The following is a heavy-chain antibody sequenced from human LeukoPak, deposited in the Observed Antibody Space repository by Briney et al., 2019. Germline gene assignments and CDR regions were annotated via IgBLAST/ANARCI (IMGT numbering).Heavy chain of an antibody. D-gene: IGHD1-26*01. CDR2: INGGGNKK. Sequence: PGGSLRLSCAASGLTFNGYWMHWFRQVPGKGLVWVSEINGGGNKKNYADSVRGRFTVSRDNAKDILYLQMDSLSVEDTAVYYCARGTVGAPGTDYLGQGTLVSVSS. CDR3: ARGTVGAPGTDY. J-gene: IGHJ4*02. V-gene: IGHV3-74*01. CDR1: GLTFNGYW.